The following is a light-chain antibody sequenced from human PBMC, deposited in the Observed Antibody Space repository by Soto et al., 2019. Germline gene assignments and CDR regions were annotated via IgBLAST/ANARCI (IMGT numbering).Light chain of an antibody. J-gene: IGKJ1*01. CDR3: QQYKNWLWT. CDR1: QTISSN. CDR2: ATS. Sequence: EVVMTQSPATLSVSPGERATLSCRASQTISSNLAWYQQKPGQAPRLLIYATSTRATGIPARFSGSGSGTEFTLTISSLQSEDFAVYFCQQYKNWLWTCGQGTKV. V-gene: IGKV3-15*01.